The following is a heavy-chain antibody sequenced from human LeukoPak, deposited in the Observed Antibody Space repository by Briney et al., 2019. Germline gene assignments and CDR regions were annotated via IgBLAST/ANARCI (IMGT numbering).Heavy chain of an antibody. V-gene: IGHV1-18*01. CDR3: ATEGGWGPTDYGDNVY. Sequence: ASVTVSFKASGYTFTNYGITWVRQAPGQGLEGMGWISPYKGDTNYSQNQQGRVTMTTDTTTSTAYMEVRSLRSDDTAVYYCATEGGWGPTDYGDNVYWGQGTLVTVSS. CDR2: ISPYKGDT. J-gene: IGHJ4*02. CDR1: GYTFTNYG. D-gene: IGHD4-17*01.